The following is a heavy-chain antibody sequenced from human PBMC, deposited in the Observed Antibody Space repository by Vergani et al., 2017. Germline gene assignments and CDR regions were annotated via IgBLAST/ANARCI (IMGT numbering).Heavy chain of an antibody. D-gene: IGHD6-19*01. CDR3: ARHSTVEWLVKLGWIDP. Sequence: QLQLQESDPGLVKPSATLSLTCSVSGASIRRSNYYWGWIRQPPGKGLEWIASIYYSGSTYYNPSLKSRVTISVDTSKNQFSLKLSSVTAADTAVYFCARHSTVEWLVKLGWIDPWGQGILVTVSS. CDR2: IYYSGST. J-gene: IGHJ5*02. V-gene: IGHV4-39*01. CDR1: GASIRRSNYY.